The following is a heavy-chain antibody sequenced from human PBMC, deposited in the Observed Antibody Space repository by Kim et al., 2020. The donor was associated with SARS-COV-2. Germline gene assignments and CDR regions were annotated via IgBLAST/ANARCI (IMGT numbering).Heavy chain of an antibody. CDR1: GFTFDDYA. CDR3: AKDMKAVAGGGGDY. J-gene: IGHJ4*02. Sequence: GGSLRLSCAASGFTFDDYAMHWVRQAPGKGLEWVSGISWNSGSIGYADSVKGRFTISRDNAKNSLYLQMNSLRAEDTALYYCAKDMKAVAGGGGDYWGQG. D-gene: IGHD6-19*01. V-gene: IGHV3-9*01. CDR2: ISWNSGSI.